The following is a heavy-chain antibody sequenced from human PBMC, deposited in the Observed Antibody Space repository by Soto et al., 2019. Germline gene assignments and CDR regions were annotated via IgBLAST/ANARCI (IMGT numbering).Heavy chain of an antibody. CDR2: INWNGGST. CDR1: GFTFDDYG. CDR3: ARDGHNYYYYMDV. J-gene: IGHJ6*03. V-gene: IGHV3-20*01. Sequence: GGSLRLSCAASGFTFDDYGMSWVRQAPGKGLEWVSGINWNGGSTGYADSVKGRFTISRDNAKNSLYLQMNSLRAEDTALYHCARDGHNYYYYMDVWGKGTTVTVSS.